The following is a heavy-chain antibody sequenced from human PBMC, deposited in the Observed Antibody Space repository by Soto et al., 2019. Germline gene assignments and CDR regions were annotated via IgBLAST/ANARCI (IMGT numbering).Heavy chain of an antibody. CDR2: INGDGSIT. Sequence: EVQLVESVGDLVQPGGSLRLSCAASGFTFSSYWMHWVRQVPGKGLEWVARINGDGSITSHADSVTGRFTISRDNAQNSLFLQMNNLRAEDTAVYFCARIRATDYEIDYWGQGTLVTVSS. CDR1: GFTFSSYW. CDR3: ARIRATDYEIDY. D-gene: IGHD3-22*01. V-gene: IGHV3-74*03. J-gene: IGHJ4*02.